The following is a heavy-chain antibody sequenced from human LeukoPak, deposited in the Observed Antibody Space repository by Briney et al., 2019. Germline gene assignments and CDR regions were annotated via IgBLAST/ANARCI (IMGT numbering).Heavy chain of an antibody. CDR2: IITIFGTA. CDR1: GGTFSSYA. CDR3: AGSITAVGYYYYMDV. J-gene: IGHJ6*03. Sequence: GASVKVSCKAPGGTFSSYAISWVRQAPGQGLEWMGGIITIFGTAYYAQQLQGRVTITTDESTSTAYMELSSLRSEDTAFYYCAGSITAVGYYYYMDVWGKGTTVTVSS. D-gene: IGHD6-6*01. V-gene: IGHV1-69*05.